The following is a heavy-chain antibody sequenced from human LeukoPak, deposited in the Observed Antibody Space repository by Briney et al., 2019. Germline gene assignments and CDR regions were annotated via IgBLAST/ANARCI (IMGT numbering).Heavy chain of an antibody. Sequence: GGSLRLSCAASEFTFSDYYMSWIRQAPGKGLEWVSYISSSGSTIYYADSVKGRFTTSRDNAKNSLYLQMNSLRAEDTVVYYCVRDYRACFDYWGQGTLVTVSS. CDR3: VRDYRACFDY. J-gene: IGHJ4*02. CDR1: EFTFSDYY. CDR2: ISSSGSTI. V-gene: IGHV3-11*01. D-gene: IGHD3-16*02.